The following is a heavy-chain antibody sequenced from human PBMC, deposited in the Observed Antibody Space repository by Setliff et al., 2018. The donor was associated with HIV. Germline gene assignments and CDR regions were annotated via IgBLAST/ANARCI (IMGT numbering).Heavy chain of an antibody. CDR1: DGSISSFY. CDR2: IHISGST. V-gene: IGHV4-4*09. CDR3: ARSTLPLPYYYIDV. Sequence: PSETLSLTCSLSDGSISSFYWTWIRQPPGKGLEWIGYIHISGSTTYNPSLKSRVSISVDTPENQFSLTLTSVTAADSAVYFCARSTLPLPYYYIDVWGRGTTVTVS. D-gene: IGHD2-15*01. J-gene: IGHJ6*03.